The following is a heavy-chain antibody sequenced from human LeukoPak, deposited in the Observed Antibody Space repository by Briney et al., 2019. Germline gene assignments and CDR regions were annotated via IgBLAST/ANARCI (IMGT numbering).Heavy chain of an antibody. CDR2: INSDGSST. CDR1: GFTFSSYW. CDR3: ARRGYSYGATDY. V-gene: IGHV3-74*01. D-gene: IGHD5-18*01. J-gene: IGHJ4*02. Sequence: GGSLRLSCAASGFTFSSYWMHWVRQAPGKGLVWVSRINSDGSSTNYADSVKGRFTISRDNAKNTLYLQMNSLRAEDTAVYYCARRGYSYGATDYWGQGTLVTVSS.